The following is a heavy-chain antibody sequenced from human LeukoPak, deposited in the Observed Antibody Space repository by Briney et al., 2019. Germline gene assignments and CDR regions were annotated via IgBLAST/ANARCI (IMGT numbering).Heavy chain of an antibody. D-gene: IGHD4/OR15-4a*01. CDR3: ARVQGAYYYYMDV. CDR1: GFTFSSYW. Sequence: GGSLRLSCAASGFTFSSYWISWVRQAPGKGLEWVANIKQDGSEKYYVDSVKGRFTISRDNAKNSLYLQMNSLRAEDTAVYYCARVQGAYYYYMDVWGKGTTVTISS. J-gene: IGHJ6*03. CDR2: IKQDGSEK. V-gene: IGHV3-7*01.